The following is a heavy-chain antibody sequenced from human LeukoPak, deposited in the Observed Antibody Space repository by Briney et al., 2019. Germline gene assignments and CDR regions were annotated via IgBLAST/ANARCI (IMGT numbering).Heavy chain of an antibody. Sequence: ASVNVSCKASGYTFTNYYMHWVRQAPGQGLEWMGLIHPNDGDTKYAQEFQDRVTMTRDTSTSTVYMELSSLRSEDTAIYYCATYTQSGAQGVSDYWGQGTLVTVSS. CDR2: IHPNDGDT. V-gene: IGHV1-46*01. CDR1: GYTFTNYY. J-gene: IGHJ4*02. CDR3: ATYTQSGAQGVSDY. D-gene: IGHD3-10*01.